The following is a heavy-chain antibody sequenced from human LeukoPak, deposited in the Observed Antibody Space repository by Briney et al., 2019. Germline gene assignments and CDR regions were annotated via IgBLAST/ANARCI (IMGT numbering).Heavy chain of an antibody. J-gene: IGHJ4*02. V-gene: IGHV3-23*01. CDR2: ISGSGGRA. CDR1: GFMFTTYA. D-gene: IGHD1-26*01. CDR3: VSQSYSGSDNYYFHY. Sequence: PGGSLRLSCVTSGFMFTTYALTWVRQAPGKGLEWVSIISGSGGRAYYADSVKGRFTVSGDNSKNTLYLPMKSLRAEDTAVYYCVSQSYSGSDNYYFHYWGQGTLVAVSS.